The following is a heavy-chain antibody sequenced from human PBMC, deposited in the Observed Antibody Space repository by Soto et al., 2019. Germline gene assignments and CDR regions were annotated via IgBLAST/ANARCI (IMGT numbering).Heavy chain of an antibody. Sequence: VQLLESGGGLVQPGGSLRLSCAASGFSFSGYAMSWVRQAPGKGLEWISSISSTAGKTSSYADSVKGRFAISRDFSDNTVYLQMDNLRVDDTAVYFCAKGVLSFHYGMEVWGQGTTVTVSS. V-gene: IGHV3-23*01. CDR2: ISSTAGKTS. J-gene: IGHJ6*02. CDR3: AKGVLSFHYGMEV. D-gene: IGHD3-10*01. CDR1: GFSFSGYA.